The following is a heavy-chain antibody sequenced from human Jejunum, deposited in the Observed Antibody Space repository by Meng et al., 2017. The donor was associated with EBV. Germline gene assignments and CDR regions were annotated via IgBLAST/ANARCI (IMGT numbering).Heavy chain of an antibody. V-gene: IGHV4-4*02. CDR2: IYHGGGT. Sequence: QVRGRRAAQRLESASVAVSLTFVLVGGSISVNDGWSWVRQPPGKGLEWLGEIYHGGGTNYNPSLESRVTISVDKSKNQFSLKLNSVTVADTAVYYCAGNGYYALEYWGPGILVTVSS. D-gene: IGHD3-22*01. J-gene: IGHJ4*02. CDR1: GGSISVNDG. CDR3: AGNGYYALEY.